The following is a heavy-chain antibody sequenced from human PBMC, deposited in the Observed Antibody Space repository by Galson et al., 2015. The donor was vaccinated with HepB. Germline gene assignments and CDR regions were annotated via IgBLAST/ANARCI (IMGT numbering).Heavy chain of an antibody. Sequence: SVKVSCKASGYTFTSYGISWVRQAPGQGLEWMGWISAYNGNTNYAQKLQGRVTMTTDTSTSTAYMELSSLRSEDTAVYYCATGAAVASRFDYWGQGTLVTVSS. J-gene: IGHJ4*02. CDR3: ATGAAVASRFDY. CDR2: ISAYNGNT. CDR1: GYTFTSYG. D-gene: IGHD6-19*01. V-gene: IGHV1-18*01.